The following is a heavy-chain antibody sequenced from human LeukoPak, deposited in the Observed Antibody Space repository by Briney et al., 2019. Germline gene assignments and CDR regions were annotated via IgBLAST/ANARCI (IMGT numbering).Heavy chain of an antibody. Sequence: ASVKVSCKAAGYTFTGHYMHWVRQAPGQGLEWMGWINPNSGGTNYAQKFQGRVTMTRDTSISTAYMELSRLRSDDTAVYYCAMLLEMATINDYWGQGTLVTVSS. CDR3: AMLLEMATINDY. V-gene: IGHV1-2*02. CDR1: GYTFTGHY. D-gene: IGHD5-24*01. J-gene: IGHJ4*02. CDR2: INPNSGGT.